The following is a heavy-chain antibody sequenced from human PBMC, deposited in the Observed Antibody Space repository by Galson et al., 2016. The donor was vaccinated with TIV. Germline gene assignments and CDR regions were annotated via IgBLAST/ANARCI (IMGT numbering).Heavy chain of an antibody. Sequence: SLRLSCAASGFLVSANYMSWVRQAPGKGLEWVSIIYRGGASYYPESVKGRFTISRDNSKNTLFLQINSLRVEDTAVYFCARGTAYDSSSPGVLDIWGQGTMVTVSS. CDR3: ARGTAYDSSSPGVLDI. CDR1: GFLVSANY. J-gene: IGHJ3*02. D-gene: IGHD3-22*01. V-gene: IGHV3-53*05. CDR2: IYRGGAS.